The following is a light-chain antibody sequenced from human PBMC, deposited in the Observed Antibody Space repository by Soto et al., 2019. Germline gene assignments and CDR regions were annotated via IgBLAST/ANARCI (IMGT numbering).Light chain of an antibody. V-gene: IGKV3-11*01. Sequence: EIVLPQSPDTLSLSPGESATLSCRASQQVRSERLAWYQQKPGQAPRLVIFDASFRATGFPVRFSGSGSETDFSLTISRLEPEDFAVYYCQQYSNWPLITFGQGTRLEIK. J-gene: IGKJ5*01. CDR1: QQVRSER. CDR2: DAS. CDR3: QQYSNWPLIT.